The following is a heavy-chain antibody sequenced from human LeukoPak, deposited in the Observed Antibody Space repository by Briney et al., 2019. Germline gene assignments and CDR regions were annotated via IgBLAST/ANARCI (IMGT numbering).Heavy chain of an antibody. Sequence: ASVKVSCKASGYTFTGYYMHWVRQAPGQGLEWMGWINPNSGGTNYAQKFQGRVTMTRDTSISTAYMELSRLRSDDTAVYYCAKDSGYDLWTDFDYWGQGTLVTVSS. CDR3: AKDSGYDLWTDFDY. J-gene: IGHJ4*02. V-gene: IGHV1-2*02. CDR2: INPNSGGT. D-gene: IGHD5-12*01. CDR1: GYTFTGYY.